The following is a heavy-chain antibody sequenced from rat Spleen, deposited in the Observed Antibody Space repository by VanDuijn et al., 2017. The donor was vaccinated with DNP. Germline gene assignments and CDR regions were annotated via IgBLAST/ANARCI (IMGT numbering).Heavy chain of an antibody. CDR2: INSAGTT. D-gene: IGHD2-1*01. CDR3: ARGTYWFAY. CDR1: GYSIPSSYR. J-gene: IGHJ3*01. Sequence: EVQLQESGPGLVKPSQSLSLICSVTGYSIPSSYRWNWIRKFPGNKLECMGSINSAGTTKYNPSLKSRISITKDTSKNQLFLHVNSVTTEDTTTYYCARGTYWFAYWGQGTLGTVSS. V-gene: IGHV3-3*01.